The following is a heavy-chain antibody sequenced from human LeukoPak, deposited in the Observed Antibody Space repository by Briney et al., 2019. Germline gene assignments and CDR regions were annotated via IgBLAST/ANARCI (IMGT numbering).Heavy chain of an antibody. Sequence: GGSLRHSCAASGFTPSSYAMSWVRPAPGEGLEWVSAISGSGRSTYYADSVKGRFTISRDNSKNTLYLQMNSLRAEDTAVYYCGTGELDVWGQGTTVTVSS. CDR3: GTGELDV. D-gene: IGHD3-10*01. V-gene: IGHV3-23*01. CDR1: GFTPSSYA. CDR2: ISGSGRST. J-gene: IGHJ6*02.